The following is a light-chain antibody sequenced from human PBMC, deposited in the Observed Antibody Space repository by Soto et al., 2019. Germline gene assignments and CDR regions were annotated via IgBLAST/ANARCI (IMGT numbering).Light chain of an antibody. CDR1: QSVSSSF. Sequence: EIVLTQSPGTLSLSPGERSTLSCLASQSVSSSFLAWYQQKPGQAPRLLIYGAYNRATGITDRFSGSGSGTDFTLTISRLEPEDFAVYYCQQYVTSPWAFGQGTKVEIK. CDR2: GAY. V-gene: IGKV3-20*01. CDR3: QQYVTSPWA. J-gene: IGKJ1*01.